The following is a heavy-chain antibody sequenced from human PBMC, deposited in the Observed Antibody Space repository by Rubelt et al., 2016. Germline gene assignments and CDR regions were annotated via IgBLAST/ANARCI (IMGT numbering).Heavy chain of an antibody. CDR2: IYPGDSDT. V-gene: IGHV5-51*03. J-gene: IGHJ4*02. Sequence: EVQLVQSGAEVKKPGESLKISCQGSGYNFAKSWIGWVRQMSGKGLEWLGIIYPGDSDTRYNPSFRGQVTISADKSISTAYLHWSSLKASDTAMYYCARLPQNTYYFDYWGQGALVMVSS. CDR1: GYNFAKSW. CDR3: ARLPQNTYYFDY.